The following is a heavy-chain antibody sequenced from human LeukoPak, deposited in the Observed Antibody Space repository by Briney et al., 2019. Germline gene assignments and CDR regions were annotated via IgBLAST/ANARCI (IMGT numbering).Heavy chain of an antibody. V-gene: IGHV4-59*01. D-gene: IGHD3-10*01. J-gene: IGHJ6*03. CDR2: IYYSGST. CDR3: ARGVLVRGVIITYYYYYYYMDV. CDR1: GGSISNYY. Sequence: SETLSLTCTVSGGSISNYYWSWIRQPPGKGLEWIGYIYYSGSTKYNPSLKSRVTISVDTSKNQFSLRLSSVTAADTAVYYCARGVLVRGVIITYYYYYYYMDVWGKGTTVTVSS.